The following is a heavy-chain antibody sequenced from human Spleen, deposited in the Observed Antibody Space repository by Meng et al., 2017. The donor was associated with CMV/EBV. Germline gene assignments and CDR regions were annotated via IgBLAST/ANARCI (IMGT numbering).Heavy chain of an antibody. CDR2: ISSSSSYI. CDR3: ARGGLGYCSSTSCYNGY. V-gene: IGHV3-21*01. Sequence: GGSLRLSCAASGFTLSSYSMNWVRQAPGKGLEWVSSISSSSSYIYYADSVKGRFTISRDNAKNSLYLQMNSLRAEDTAVYYCARGGLGYCSSTSCYNGYWGQGTLVTVSS. J-gene: IGHJ4*02. D-gene: IGHD2-2*02. CDR1: GFTLSSYS.